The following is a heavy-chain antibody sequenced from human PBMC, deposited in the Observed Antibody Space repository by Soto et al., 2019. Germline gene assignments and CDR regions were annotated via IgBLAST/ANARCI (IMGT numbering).Heavy chain of an antibody. V-gene: IGHV1-2*02. CDR1: GYTFTGYY. CDR2: INPNSGGT. Sequence: ASVKVSCKASGYTFTGYYMHWGRQAPGQGLEWMGWINPNSGGTNYAQKFQGRVTMNRGTSMSTTYMELRRLRSDDTAGYYWAYRGYDRGGNYFFDYWGQGTLVTVSS. J-gene: IGHJ4*02. CDR3: AYRGYDRGGNYFFDY. D-gene: IGHD5-12*01.